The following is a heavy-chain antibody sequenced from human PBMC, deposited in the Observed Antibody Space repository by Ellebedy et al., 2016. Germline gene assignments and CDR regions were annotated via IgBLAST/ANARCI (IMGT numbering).Heavy chain of an antibody. V-gene: IGHV3-74*01. CDR2: INSDGSST. J-gene: IGHJ4*02. CDR1: GFTFSSYW. CDR3: ARNPTVFLEWYDY. Sequence: GGSLRLSCAASGFTFSSYWMHWVRQAPGKGLVWVSRINSDGSSTSYADSVKGRFTISRDNAKNTLYLQMNSLRAEDTAVYYCARNPTVFLEWYDYWGQGTLVTVSS. D-gene: IGHD3-3*01.